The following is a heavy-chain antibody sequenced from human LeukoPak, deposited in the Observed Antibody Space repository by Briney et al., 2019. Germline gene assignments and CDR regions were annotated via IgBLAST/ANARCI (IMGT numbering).Heavy chain of an antibody. V-gene: IGHV3-48*03. CDR1: GFTFSSYE. CDR3: ARVSYSSSYYFDY. J-gene: IGHJ4*02. D-gene: IGHD6-6*01. CDR2: ISTSGCTI. Sequence: PGGSLRLSCAVSGFTFSSYEMNWVRQAPGKGLEWVSYISTSGCTIYYADSVKGRFTISRDNAKNSLYLQMNSLRAEDTALYYCARVSYSSSYYFDYWGQGTQVTVSS.